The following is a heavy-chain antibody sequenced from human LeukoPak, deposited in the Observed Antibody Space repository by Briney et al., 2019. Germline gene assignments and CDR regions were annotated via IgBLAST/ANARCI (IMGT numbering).Heavy chain of an antibody. Sequence: PGGSLRLSCAASGFTVSSNYMSWVRQAPGKGLEWVSSIYSGGSTYYADSVKGRFTISRDNSKNTLYLQMNSLRVEDTAMYYCARGADYYDTSRYQYYFDYWGQGTLVTVSS. CDR2: IYSGGST. CDR1: GFTVSSNY. J-gene: IGHJ4*02. CDR3: ARGADYYDTSRYQYYFDY. D-gene: IGHD3-22*01. V-gene: IGHV3-53*05.